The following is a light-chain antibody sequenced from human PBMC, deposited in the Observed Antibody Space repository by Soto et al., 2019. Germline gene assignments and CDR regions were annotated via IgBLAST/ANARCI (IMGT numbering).Light chain of an antibody. J-gene: IGLJ1*01. V-gene: IGLV2-11*01. CDR1: SSDVGGYNY. Sequence: QSVLTQPRSVSGSPGQSVAISCTGTSSDVGGYNYVSWYQQHPGKAPKLMIYDVSKRPSGVPDRFSGSKSGNTASLTISGLQAEDEADYYCCSYAGSNTYVFXTGTKVTVL. CDR3: CSYAGSNTYV. CDR2: DVS.